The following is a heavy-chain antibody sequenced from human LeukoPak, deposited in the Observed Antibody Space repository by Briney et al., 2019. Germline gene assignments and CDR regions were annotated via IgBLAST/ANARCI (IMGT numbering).Heavy chain of an antibody. Sequence: PGGSLRLSCAASGFTFSSYAMSWVRQAPGKGLEWVSAISGSGGSTYYADSVKGRFTISRDNSKNTPYLQMNGLRAEDTAVYYCATDPDDAFDIWGQGTMVTVSS. CDR2: ISGSGGST. J-gene: IGHJ3*02. CDR3: ATDPDDAFDI. CDR1: GFTFSSYA. D-gene: IGHD1-14*01. V-gene: IGHV3-23*01.